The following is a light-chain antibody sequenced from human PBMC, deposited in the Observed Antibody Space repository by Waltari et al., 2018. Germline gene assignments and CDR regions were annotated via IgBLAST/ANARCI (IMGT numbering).Light chain of an antibody. CDR3: MIWHSSAWV. J-gene: IGLJ3*02. Sequence: QAVLTQPSSLSASPGASASLTCTLRRGINVGTYRIYWYQQKPGSPPQYLLRYKSDSDKQQGSGVPSRFSGSKDASANAGNLVISGLQSEDEADYYCMIWHSSAWVFGGGTKLTVL. V-gene: IGLV5-45*02. CDR2: YKSDSDK. CDR1: RGINVGTYR.